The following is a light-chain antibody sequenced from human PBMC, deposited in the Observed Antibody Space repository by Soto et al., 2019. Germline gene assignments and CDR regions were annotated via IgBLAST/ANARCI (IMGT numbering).Light chain of an antibody. V-gene: IGKV1-27*01. J-gene: IGKJ4*01. CDR1: QGIIND. Sequence: DFQMTQSPSSLSASVGDRVTITCRASQGIINDLAWYQQKPGKPPRLLISSASTLRSGVPSRFSGSGFGTDFTLTIDSLQPEDVATYYCQKYNSFPPTFGGGTKVDIK. CDR3: QKYNSFPPT. CDR2: SAS.